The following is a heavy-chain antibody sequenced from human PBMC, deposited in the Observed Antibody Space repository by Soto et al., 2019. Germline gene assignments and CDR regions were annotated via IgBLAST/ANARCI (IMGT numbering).Heavy chain of an antibody. CDR2: IYHSGST. V-gene: IGHV4-4*02. Sequence: SETLSLTCAVSGGSISSSNWWSWVRQPPGKGLEWIGEIYHSGSTNYNPSLKSRVTISVDKSKNQFSLKLSSVTAADTTVYYCARGYSSSWYDPEYYSDYWGQGTLVTVSS. CDR3: ARGYSSSWYDPEYYSDY. CDR1: GGSISSSNW. J-gene: IGHJ4*02. D-gene: IGHD6-13*01.